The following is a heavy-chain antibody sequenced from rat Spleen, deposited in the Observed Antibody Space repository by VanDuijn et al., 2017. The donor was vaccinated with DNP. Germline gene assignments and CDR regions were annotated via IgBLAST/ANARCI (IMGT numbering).Heavy chain of an antibody. J-gene: IGHJ3*01. CDR3: ARQDYGGFQNWFPY. CDR2: ITSGSGST. D-gene: IGHD1-11*01. CDR1: GFTFSDYY. V-gene: IGHV5-25*01. Sequence: EVQLVESGGGLVQPGRSMKLSCAASGFTFSDYYMAWVRQAPTKGLEWIASITSGSGSTSYLDSVRGRFTISRDDAKDTLSLQMNSLRSEDTATYYCARQDYGGFQNWFPYWGQGTLVTVSS.